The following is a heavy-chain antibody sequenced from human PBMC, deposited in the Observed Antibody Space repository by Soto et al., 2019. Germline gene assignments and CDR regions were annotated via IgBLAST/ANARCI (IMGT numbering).Heavy chain of an antibody. CDR2: INGGNGNP. J-gene: IGHJ4*02. V-gene: IGHV1-3*01. CDR1: GYTFSTYA. D-gene: IGHD6-13*01. CDR3: ARVGTSSWDFGY. Sequence: ASVKVSCKASGYTFSTYAMHWVRQAPGHRLEWMGWINGGNGNPEYSQKFQGRVTITRDTSASTAYMELNSLRSEDTAVYYCARVGTSSWDFGYWGQGTLVTVSS.